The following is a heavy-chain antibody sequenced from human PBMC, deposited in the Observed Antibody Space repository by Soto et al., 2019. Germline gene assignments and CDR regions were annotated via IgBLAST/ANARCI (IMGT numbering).Heavy chain of an antibody. Sequence: EVQLVESGGGLVQPGGSLRLSCAASGFTFSLYSMSWVRQAPGKGLEWVSYISRSSTGIHYADSVKGRFTITRDDATNSIQLQMNSPRDGVTAVYYWARPVTWGLDVWGQGTTV. CDR3: ARPVTWGLDV. CDR1: GFTFSLYS. J-gene: IGHJ6*02. V-gene: IGHV3-48*02. CDR2: ISRSSTGI. D-gene: IGHD3-16*02.